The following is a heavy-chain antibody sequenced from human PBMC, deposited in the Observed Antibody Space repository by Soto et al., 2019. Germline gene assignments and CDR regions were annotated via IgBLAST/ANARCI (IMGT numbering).Heavy chain of an antibody. CDR3: TRTHSATPGDF. CDR1: GFSISAYW. V-gene: IGHV3-7*03. J-gene: IGHJ4*02. CDR2: IKPDGSEE. Sequence: EVQLVESGGGLVQPGRSLRLSCAASGFSISAYWMTWVRQAPGKGLGWLANIKPDGSEEYYVDSVKGRFMISRDNAKNSLHLQMNSLRVEDTAVYYCTRTHSATPGDFWGQGTLVTVSS. D-gene: IGHD3-3*02.